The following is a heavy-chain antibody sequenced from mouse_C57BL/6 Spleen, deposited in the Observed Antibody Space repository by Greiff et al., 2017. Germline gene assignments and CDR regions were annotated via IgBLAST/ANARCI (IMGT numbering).Heavy chain of an antibody. J-gene: IGHJ4*01. Sequence: QVQLKQPGAELVRPGSSVKLSCKASGYTFTSYWMDWVKQRPGQGLEWIGNIYPSDSETPYNQKFKDKATLTVDKSSSTAYMQLSSLTSEDSAVYYCARDGYDDAMDYWGQGTSVTVSS. CDR2: IYPSDSET. D-gene: IGHD2-2*01. CDR1: GYTFTSYW. CDR3: ARDGYDDAMDY. V-gene: IGHV1-61*01.